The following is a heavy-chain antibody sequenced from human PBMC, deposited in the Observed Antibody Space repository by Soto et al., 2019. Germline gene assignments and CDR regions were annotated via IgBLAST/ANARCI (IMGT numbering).Heavy chain of an antibody. J-gene: IGHJ2*01. CDR2: IIPIFGTA. D-gene: IGHD6-19*01. CDR3: ARVGSSGSYQVVGWYFDL. V-gene: IGHV1-69*12. Sequence: QVQLVQSGAEVKKPGSAVKVSCKASGDTFSSYAISWVRQAPGQGLEWMGGIIPIFGTANYAQKFQGRVTITADESTSTADMELSSLRSEDTAVYYRARVGSSGSYQVVGWYFDLWGRGTLVTGSS. CDR1: GDTFSSYA.